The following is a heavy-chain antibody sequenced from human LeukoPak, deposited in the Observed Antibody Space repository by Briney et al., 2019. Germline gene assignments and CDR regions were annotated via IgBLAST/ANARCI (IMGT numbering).Heavy chain of an antibody. V-gene: IGHV1-69*02. CDR2: IIPILGIA. CDR3: ATSRDYYDSSGCYGLQYFQH. D-gene: IGHD3-22*01. CDR1: GGTFSSYT. J-gene: IGHJ1*01. Sequence: SVKVSCKASGGTFSSYTISWVRQAPGQGLEWMGRIIPILGIANYAQKFQGRVTITADKSTSTAYMELSSLRSEDTAVYYCATSRDYYDSSGCYGLQYFQHWGQGTLVTVSS.